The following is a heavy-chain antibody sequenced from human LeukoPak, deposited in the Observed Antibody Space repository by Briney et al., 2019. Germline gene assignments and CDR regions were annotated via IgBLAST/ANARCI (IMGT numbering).Heavy chain of an antibody. CDR1: GGSISSYY. V-gene: IGHV4-59*08. Sequence: SETLSLTCTVSGGSISSYYWSWIRQPPGKGLEWIGYIYYSGSTNYNPSLKSRVTISVDTSKNQFSLKLSSVTAADTAVYYCARLPTYDFWSGYLYGMDVWGQGTTVTVS. CDR2: IYYSGST. J-gene: IGHJ6*02. D-gene: IGHD3-3*01. CDR3: ARLPTYDFWSGYLYGMDV.